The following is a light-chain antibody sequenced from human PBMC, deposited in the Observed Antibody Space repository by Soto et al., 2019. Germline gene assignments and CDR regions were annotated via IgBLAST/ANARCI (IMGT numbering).Light chain of an antibody. V-gene: IGLV2-8*01. J-gene: IGLJ1*01. CDR1: SSDVGGYNF. CDR3: ISYAVTTSYV. CDR2: EVD. Sequence: QSVLXQPPSASGSPGQSVTISCTGTSSDVGGYNFVSWYQQHPGKAPKLMIYEVDKRPSGVPDRFSGSKSGNTASLTVSGLQAEDEADYYCISYAVTTSYVFGTGTKVTVL.